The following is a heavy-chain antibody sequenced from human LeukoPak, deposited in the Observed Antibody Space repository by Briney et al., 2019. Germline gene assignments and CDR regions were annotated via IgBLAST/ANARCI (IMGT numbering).Heavy chain of an antibody. CDR3: ARDRSGWYESVSNWFDP. Sequence: GGSLRLSCAASGFTFSDYYMSWIRQAPGKGLEWVSYISSSGSTIYYADSVKGRFTISRDNAKNSLYLQMNSLRAEDTAVYYCARDRSGWYESVSNWFDPWGQGTLVTVSS. CDR2: ISSSGSTI. V-gene: IGHV3-11*04. D-gene: IGHD6-19*01. J-gene: IGHJ5*02. CDR1: GFTFSDYY.